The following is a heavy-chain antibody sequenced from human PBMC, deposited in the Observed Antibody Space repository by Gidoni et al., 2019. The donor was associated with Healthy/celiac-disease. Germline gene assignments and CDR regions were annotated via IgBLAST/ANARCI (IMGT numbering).Heavy chain of an antibody. CDR2: MNPNSGNT. Sequence: QVQLVQSGAEVKKPGASVTVSCKASGYTFTSYDINWVRQATGQGLEWMGWMNPNSGNTGYAQKFQGRVTMTRNTSISTAYMELSSLRSEDTAVYYCARGSPTVTTYYFDYWGQGTLVTVSS. CDR1: GYTFTSYD. D-gene: IGHD4-4*01. CDR3: ARGSPTVTTYYFDY. J-gene: IGHJ4*02. V-gene: IGHV1-8*01.